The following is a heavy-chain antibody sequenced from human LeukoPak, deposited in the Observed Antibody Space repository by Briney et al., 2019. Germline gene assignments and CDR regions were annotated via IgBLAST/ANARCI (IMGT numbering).Heavy chain of an antibody. V-gene: IGHV3-21*01. Sequence: GGSLRLSCAASGFTFSSYSMNWVRQAPGKGLEWVSSISSSSSYIYYADSVKGRFTISRDNAKNSLYLQMNSLRAEDTAVYYCAGYCSGGSCLRLWGQGTLVTVSS. CDR1: GFTFSSYS. CDR3: AGYCSGGSCLRL. D-gene: IGHD2-15*01. J-gene: IGHJ4*02. CDR2: ISSSSSYI.